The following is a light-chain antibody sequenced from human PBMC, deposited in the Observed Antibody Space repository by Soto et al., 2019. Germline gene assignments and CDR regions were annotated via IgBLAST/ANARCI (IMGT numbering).Light chain of an antibody. CDR1: QTVSNNF. J-gene: IGKJ4*01. Sequence: IVLTQSPGTLSLSPGERATLSCRASQTVSNNFLAWYQEKPGRGPRLLIYGASTRATGVPDRFSGSGSGTDFTLTISRLDPEEFAVYYCRQYGRSLEFAVGGGTKVEIK. V-gene: IGKV3-20*01. CDR3: RQYGRSLEFA. CDR2: GAS.